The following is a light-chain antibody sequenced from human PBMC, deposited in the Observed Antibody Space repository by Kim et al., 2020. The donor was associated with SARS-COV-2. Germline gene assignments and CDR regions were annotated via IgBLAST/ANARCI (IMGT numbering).Light chain of an antibody. Sequence: PASISCRSSESLLYRHGRHYLDWYLQTPGQPPQLLISLCSNRASGVPDRFSGSGSGPDFTLKISRVEAEDVGVYYCMQALQTPRTFGGGTKVDIK. J-gene: IGKJ4*01. CDR1: ESLLYRHGRHY. CDR2: LCS. V-gene: IGKV2-28*01. CDR3: MQALQTPRT.